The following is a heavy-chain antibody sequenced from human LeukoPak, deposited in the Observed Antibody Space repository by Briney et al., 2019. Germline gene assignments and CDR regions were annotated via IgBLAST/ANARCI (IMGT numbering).Heavy chain of an antibody. CDR3: AREGSGYDSDYYYGMDV. V-gene: IGHV1-2*04. D-gene: IGHD5-12*01. CDR2: INPNSGGT. Sequence: PVASVKVSCKASGYTFTGYYMHWVRQAPGQGLEWMGWINPNSGGTNYAQKFQGWVTMTRDTSISTAYMELSRLRSDDTAVYYCAREGSGYDSDYYYGMDVWGQGTTVTVSS. J-gene: IGHJ6*02. CDR1: GYTFTGYY.